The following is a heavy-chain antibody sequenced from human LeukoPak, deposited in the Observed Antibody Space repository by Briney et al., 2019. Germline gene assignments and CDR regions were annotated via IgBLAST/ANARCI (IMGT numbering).Heavy chain of an antibody. V-gene: IGHV1-8*03. CDR2: RNPSSGST. J-gene: IGHJ6*04. CDR3: ARGRSAMRMDV. CDR1: GYTFTSYD. Sequence: ASVKVSCKASGYTFTSYDINWVRQATGQGLEWMGWRNPSSGSTGYAQKFQGRVTITRNTAISTAYMELSTLRSEDTAVYYCARGRSAMRMDVWGKGTTVTVSS. D-gene: IGHD2-2*01.